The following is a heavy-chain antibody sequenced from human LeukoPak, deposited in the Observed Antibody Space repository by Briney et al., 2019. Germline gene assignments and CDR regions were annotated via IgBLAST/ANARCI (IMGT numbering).Heavy chain of an antibody. Sequence: ASVKVSCKASGYTFTSYYMHWVRQATGQGLEWMGWMNPNSGNTGYAQKFQGRVTMTRNTSISTAYMGLSSLRSDDTAVYYCARGSYMDVWGKGTTVTVSS. CDR3: ARGSYMDV. V-gene: IGHV1-8*02. J-gene: IGHJ6*03. CDR2: MNPNSGNT. CDR1: GYTFTSYY.